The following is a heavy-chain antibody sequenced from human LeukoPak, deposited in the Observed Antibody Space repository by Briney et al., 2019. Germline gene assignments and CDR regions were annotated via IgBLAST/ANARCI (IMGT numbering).Heavy chain of an antibody. CDR1: DGSISGGSYY. J-gene: IGHJ6*03. CDR3: AREKNEYNFWTGGYYYMDV. D-gene: IGHD3/OR15-3a*01. V-gene: IGHV4-61*02. Sequence: SQTLSLTCTVSDGSISGGSYYWSWIRQPAGKGLEWIGRIYASGSTDYNPSLKSRLTISVDTSKNQFSLRLTSVTAADTAVYYCAREKNEYNFWTGGYYYMDVWGKGTTVTVSS. CDR2: IYASGST.